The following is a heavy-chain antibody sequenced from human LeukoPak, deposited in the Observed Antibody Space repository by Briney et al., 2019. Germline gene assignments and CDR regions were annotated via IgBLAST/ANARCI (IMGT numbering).Heavy chain of an antibody. J-gene: IGHJ4*02. V-gene: IGHV3-30*02. CDR2: IRYDGSNK. CDR1: GFTFSSYG. CDR3: ARGSYYYDSSGYPYYFDY. Sequence: GGSLRLSCGASGFTFSSYGMHWVRQAPGKGLEWVAFIRYDGSNKYYADSVKGRFTISRDNSKNTLYLQMNSLRAEDTAVYYCARGSYYYDSSGYPYYFDYWGQGTLVTVSS. D-gene: IGHD3-22*01.